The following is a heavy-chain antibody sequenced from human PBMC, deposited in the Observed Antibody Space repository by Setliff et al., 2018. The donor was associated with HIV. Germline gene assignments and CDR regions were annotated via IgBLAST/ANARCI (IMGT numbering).Heavy chain of an antibody. CDR3: ARHRDPPGTSWIFYYYYMDL. D-gene: IGHD6-13*01. J-gene: IGHJ6*03. CDR2: AGSADYGGNA. V-gene: IGHV4-39*01. CDR1: GGSISNSNYF. Sequence: PSETLSLTCTVSGGSISNSNYFWDWIRQPPGKGREWIGSAGSADYGGNANYNTSLKSRATISVDKSKNQFSLRLTSVTAADTGVYYCARHRDPPGTSWIFYYYYMDLWGGGTTVTVSS.